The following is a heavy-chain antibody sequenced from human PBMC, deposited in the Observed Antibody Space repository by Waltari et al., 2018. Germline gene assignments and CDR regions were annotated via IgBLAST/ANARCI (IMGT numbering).Heavy chain of an antibody. Sequence: QVQLVQSGAEVKKPGASVTVSCKASGYTFTSFAIHCVRQATGQGLEWMGWRNPNSGNTGYAQKFQGRVTMTRNTSISTAYMELSSLRSEDTAVYYCASQGGADAFDIWGQGTMVTVSS. CDR3: ASQGGADAFDI. D-gene: IGHD3-16*01. J-gene: IGHJ3*02. CDR1: GYTFTSFA. V-gene: IGHV1-8*01. CDR2: RNPNSGNT.